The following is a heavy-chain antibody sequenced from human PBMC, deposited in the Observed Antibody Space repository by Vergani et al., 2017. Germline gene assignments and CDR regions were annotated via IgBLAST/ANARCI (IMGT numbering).Heavy chain of an antibody. CDR3: ARSRDWYFDL. V-gene: IGHV3-13*01. Sequence: EVQLVESGGGLVQPGGSLRLSCAASGFTFSSYDMHWVRQATGKGLEWVSAIGTAGDTYYPGSVKGRFTISRENAKYSLYLQMNRLRAGDAAVYYCARSRDWYFDLWGRGTLVTVSS. CDR2: IGTAGDT. J-gene: IGHJ2*01. CDR1: GFTFSSYD.